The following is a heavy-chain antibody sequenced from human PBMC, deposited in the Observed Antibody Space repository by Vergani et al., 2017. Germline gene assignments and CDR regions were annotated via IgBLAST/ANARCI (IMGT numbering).Heavy chain of an antibody. J-gene: IGHJ4*02. V-gene: IGHV4-59*02. CDR2: VSFRGDT. CDR3: TNSRIYYDSGGPDY. CDR1: GASVNSYY. D-gene: IGHD3-22*01. Sequence: QVKLQESGPGLVKPSETLSLTCTVSGASVNSYYWSWIRQPPGEGLEWMWYVSFRGDTRYDPSVKGRMTISLNTSSKQFSLYLTSVAAADAAVYYCTNSRIYYDSGGPDYWGQGTLVTVSS.